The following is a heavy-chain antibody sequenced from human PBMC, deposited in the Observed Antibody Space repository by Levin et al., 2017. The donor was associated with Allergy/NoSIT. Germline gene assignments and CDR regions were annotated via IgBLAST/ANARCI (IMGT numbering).Heavy chain of an antibody. J-gene: IGHJ4*02. CDR2: ISIYFLYT. V-gene: IGHV3-74*01. Sequence: GGSLRLSCAASGFTFSNYWMHWVRQAPGKGLVWFSCISIYFLYTPSSSSVPGRFTISRDNAKNTLYLQMNSLRAEDTAVYYCARGYNNAYAYWGQGTLVTVSS. CDR1: GFTFSNYW. CDR3: ARGYNNAYAY. D-gene: IGHD1-1*01.